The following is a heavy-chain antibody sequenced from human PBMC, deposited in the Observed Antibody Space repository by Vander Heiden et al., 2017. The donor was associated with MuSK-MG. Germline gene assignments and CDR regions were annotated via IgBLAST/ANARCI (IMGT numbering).Heavy chain of an antibody. Sequence: EVQLAQSGAEVRKPGYSLKIACTVSGYTFTNYWVGWVRQMPGKGLEWMGIIHPGDSDTRYSTSFQGQVTISADQSVSTAYLQWSRLKASDTAMHYCTRLSGSYLAYFEYWGQGTLVTVSS. CDR3: TRLSGSYLAYFEY. CDR1: GYTFTNYW. CDR2: IHPGDSDT. J-gene: IGHJ4*02. V-gene: IGHV5-51*03. D-gene: IGHD3-10*01.